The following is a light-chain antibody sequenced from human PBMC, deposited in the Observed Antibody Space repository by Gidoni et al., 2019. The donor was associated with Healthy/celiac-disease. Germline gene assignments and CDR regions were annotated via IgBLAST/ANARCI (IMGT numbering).Light chain of an antibody. Sequence: AIQLTQSPSSLSASVGDRVTITCRASQGISSALACYKQKPGKAHKLLIYDASSLESGVPSRFSGSGSGTDFTLTISSLQPEDFATYYCQQFNSYLLTVGGGTKVEIK. J-gene: IGKJ4*01. V-gene: IGKV1-13*02. CDR2: DAS. CDR3: QQFNSYLLT. CDR1: QGISSA.